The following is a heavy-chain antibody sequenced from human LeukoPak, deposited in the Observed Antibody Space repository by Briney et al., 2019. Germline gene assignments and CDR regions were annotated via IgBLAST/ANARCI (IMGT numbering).Heavy chain of an antibody. D-gene: IGHD3-10*01. V-gene: IGHV4-38-2*02. CDR3: ARGPRFGELLWHWFAP. J-gene: IGHJ5*02. CDR2: MYHSGSS. CDR1: GYSISSGHY. Sequence: PSETLSLTCTVSGYSISSGHYWGWIRQPPGKGLEWIGSMYHSGSSYYNPPVKSRVTISEHTSTTPFSLKLRSVTAADTAVYYCARGPRFGELLWHWFAPWGQGTLVTVSS.